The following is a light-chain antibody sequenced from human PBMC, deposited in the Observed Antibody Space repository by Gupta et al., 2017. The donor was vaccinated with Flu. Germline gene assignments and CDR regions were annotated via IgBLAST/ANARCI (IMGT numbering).Light chain of an antibody. Sequence: QSALTQPASVSGSPGQSITISCTGTSSDVGGYNHVSWYQQHPGKAPNLMIYDVSNRPSGVSNRFSGSKSGNTASLTISGLQAEDEADYYCSSYTSSSTPYVFGTGTKVTVL. CDR3: SSYTSSSTPYV. CDR1: SSDVGGYNH. V-gene: IGLV2-14*01. CDR2: DVS. J-gene: IGLJ1*01.